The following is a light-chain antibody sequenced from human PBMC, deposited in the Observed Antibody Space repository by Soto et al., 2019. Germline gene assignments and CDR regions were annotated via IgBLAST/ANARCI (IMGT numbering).Light chain of an antibody. CDR3: QQSFT. J-gene: IGKJ3*01. CDR1: QRISSW. V-gene: IGKV1-5*03. CDR2: KAS. Sequence: DIQMTQSPSTLSASVGDRVTITCRASQRISSWLAWYQQKPGKAPKLLIYKASSLESGVPSRFSGSGSGTDFTLTISSLHPDDFATDYCQQSFTFGHGTKVYIK.